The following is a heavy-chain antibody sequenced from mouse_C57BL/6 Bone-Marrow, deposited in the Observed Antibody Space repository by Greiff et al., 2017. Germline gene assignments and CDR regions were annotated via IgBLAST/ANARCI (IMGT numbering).Heavy chain of an antibody. CDR2: IDPSDSYT. CDR1: GYTFTSYW. CDR3: ARDYDYPCFAY. V-gene: IGHV1-50*01. Sequence: QVQLQQPGAELVKPGASVKLSCKASGYTFTSYWMQLVKQRPGQGLEWIGEIDPSDSYTNYNQKFKGKATLTVDTSSSTAYMQLSSLTSEDSAVYYCARDYDYPCFAYWGQGTLVTVSA. J-gene: IGHJ3*01. D-gene: IGHD2-4*01.